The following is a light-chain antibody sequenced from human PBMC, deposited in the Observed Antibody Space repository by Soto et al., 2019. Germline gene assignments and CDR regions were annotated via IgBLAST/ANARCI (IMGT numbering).Light chain of an antibody. CDR2: ASS. CDR1: QSVSSSY. J-gene: IGKJ1*01. CDR3: QQYGLSPRT. V-gene: IGKV3-20*01. Sequence: EIGWTQSPGTLSLSPGERATLSCRASQSVSSSYLAWYQQKPGQAPRLFIYASSIRATGIPDRFSGSGSGTDFTLTISRLEPEDFAVYYCQQYGLSPRTFGRGTKVEIK.